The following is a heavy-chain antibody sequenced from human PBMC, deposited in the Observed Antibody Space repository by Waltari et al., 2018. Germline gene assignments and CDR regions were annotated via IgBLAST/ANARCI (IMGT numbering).Heavy chain of an antibody. V-gene: IGHV3-23*01. CDR2: ISGSGSDT. CDR3: AKQGGRGLRGANYFNY. D-gene: IGHD1-26*01. CDR1: GFTFSTYA. J-gene: IGHJ4*02. Sequence: EVQLLESGGGLVRPGGSLRLSCAASGFTFSTYAMSWVSPAPGKGLEWVSGISGSGSDTYHADSVRGRFTISRDNSKDTLYLQMNSLRDEDMAVYYCAKQGGRGLRGANYFNYWGQGALVTVSS.